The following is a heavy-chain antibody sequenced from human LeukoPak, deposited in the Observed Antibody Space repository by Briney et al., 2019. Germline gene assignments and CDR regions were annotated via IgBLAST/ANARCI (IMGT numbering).Heavy chain of an antibody. J-gene: IGHJ4*02. V-gene: IGHV3-74*01. CDR1: GFSFSSYW. Sequence: GGSLRLSCAASGFSFSSYWMHWVRQAPGKGLEWVSRINSDGSSTTYADSVKGRSSISRDNAKNTLYLHMSSLRAEDAGVYYCARAVRAHPPADFWGQGTLVTVSS. D-gene: IGHD3-3*01. CDR2: INSDGSST. CDR3: ARAVRAHPPADF.